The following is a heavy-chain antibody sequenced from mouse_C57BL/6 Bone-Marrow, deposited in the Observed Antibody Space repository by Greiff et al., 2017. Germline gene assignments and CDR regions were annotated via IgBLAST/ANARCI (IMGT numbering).Heavy chain of an antibody. V-gene: IGHV1-69*01. CDR1: GYTFTSYW. D-gene: IGHD2-4*01. J-gene: IGHJ4*01. Sequence: VQLQQPGAELVMPGASVKLSCKASGYTFTSYWMHWVKQMPGQGLAWIGEIDPSDSYTIYNQKFKGKSTLTVGKSSSTAYMQLSSLTSEDSAVYYCARDYDETLAMDYWGQGTTVTVAS. CDR2: IDPSDSYT. CDR3: ARDYDETLAMDY.